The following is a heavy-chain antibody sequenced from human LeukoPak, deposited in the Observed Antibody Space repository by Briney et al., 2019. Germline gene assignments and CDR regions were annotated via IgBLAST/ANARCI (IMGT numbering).Heavy chain of an antibody. CDR1: GFTFDDYA. CDR2: INPDESDT. D-gene: IGHD2-2*01. CDR3: AGDTPDIVVVPADSHFDY. J-gene: IGHJ4*02. Sequence: GRSLRLSCAASGFTFDDYAMHWVRQAPGKGLVWVPRINPDESDTTSADSVKGRFTISRDNAKNTLFLQMNSLRAEDTAVYYCAGDTPDIVVVPADSHFDYWGQGTLVTVSS. V-gene: IGHV3-74*01.